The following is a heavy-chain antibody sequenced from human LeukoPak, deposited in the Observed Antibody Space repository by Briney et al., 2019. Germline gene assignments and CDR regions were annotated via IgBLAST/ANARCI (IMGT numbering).Heavy chain of an antibody. CDR1: GFTFSAYE. CDR2: IGSSGSTV. J-gene: IGHJ3*02. V-gene: IGHV3-48*03. Sequence: GGSLRLSCAASGFTFSAYEMNWVRQAPGKGLEWVSYIGSSGSTVYYADSVKVRFTISRDNAKNSLYMQMESLRDEDTAIYYCARDTLEYSNSPDALDIWGQGTMVTVSS. CDR3: ARDTLEYSNSPDALDI. D-gene: IGHD4-23*01.